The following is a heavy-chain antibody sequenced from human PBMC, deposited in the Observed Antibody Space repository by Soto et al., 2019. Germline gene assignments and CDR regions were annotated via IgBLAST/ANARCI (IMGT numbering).Heavy chain of an antibody. Sequence: QVQLVESGGGVVQPGRSLTLSCAASGFSLNSYAMHWVRQAPGKGLEWVAVISYDGSNKFYGDSVKGRFTISRDNSKNTVYLQMDSLRTEDTAVYYCESDCSSHTCYRQGGMEVWGQGTTVTVSS. CDR3: ESDCSSHTCYRQGGMEV. CDR2: ISYDGSNK. CDR1: GFSLNSYA. J-gene: IGHJ6*02. V-gene: IGHV3-30-3*01. D-gene: IGHD2-2*02.